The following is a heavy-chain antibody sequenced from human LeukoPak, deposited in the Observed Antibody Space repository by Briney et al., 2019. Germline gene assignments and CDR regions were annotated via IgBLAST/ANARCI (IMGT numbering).Heavy chain of an antibody. CDR1: GFTFSSYA. D-gene: IGHD2-2*01. CDR3: AEDRPAARADYYYYGMDV. J-gene: IGHJ6*02. Sequence: PGGSLRLSCAASGFTFSSYAMSWVRRAPGKGLEWVSAISGSGGSTYYADSVKGRFTISRDNSKNTLYLQMNSLRAEDTAVYYCAEDRPAARADYYYYGMDVWGQGTTVTVSS. V-gene: IGHV3-23*01. CDR2: ISGSGGST.